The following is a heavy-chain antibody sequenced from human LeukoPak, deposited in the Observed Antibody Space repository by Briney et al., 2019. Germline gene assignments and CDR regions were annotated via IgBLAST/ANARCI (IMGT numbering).Heavy chain of an antibody. CDR3: AGKNDYESYFDY. CDR1: GFTFSSYS. V-gene: IGHV3-21*01. CDR2: ISSSSSYI. Sequence: GGSLRFSCAASGFTFSSYSMNWVSQAPGKGMEWVSSISSSSSYIYYADSVKGRFTISRDNAKNSLYLQMNSLRAEDTAVYYCAGKNDYESYFDYWGQGTLVTVSS. J-gene: IGHJ4*02. D-gene: IGHD4-17*01.